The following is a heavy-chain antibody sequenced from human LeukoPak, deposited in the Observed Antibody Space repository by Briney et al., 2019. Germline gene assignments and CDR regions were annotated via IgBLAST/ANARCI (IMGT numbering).Heavy chain of an antibody. CDR1: GFTFSSYV. CDR3: ARDLYRIVVVPHYFDY. D-gene: IGHD3-22*01. J-gene: IGHJ4*02. V-gene: IGHV3-30*04. Sequence: PGGSLRLSCAASGFTFSSYVMHWVRQAPGKGLEWVAIISYDGSNEYYADSVKGRFTISRDNYKNTLYLQMNSLRAEDTAVYYCARDLYRIVVVPHYFDYWGQGTLVTVSS. CDR2: ISYDGSNE.